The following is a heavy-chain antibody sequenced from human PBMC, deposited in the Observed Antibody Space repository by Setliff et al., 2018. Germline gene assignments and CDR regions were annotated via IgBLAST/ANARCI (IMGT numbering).Heavy chain of an antibody. CDR1: GGSTSSSIYY. Sequence: PSETLSLTCSVSGGSTSSSIYYWGWIRQPPGKGLEWIGSIYYSGSTYYSPSLKRRVTISVDTSKNQFSLKLSSVTAADTAVYYCATRTYYDSNGYYYAIAGPFDIWGQGTRVTVSS. J-gene: IGHJ3*02. D-gene: IGHD3-22*01. V-gene: IGHV4-39*01. CDR3: ATRTYYDSNGYYYAIAGPFDI. CDR2: IYYSGST.